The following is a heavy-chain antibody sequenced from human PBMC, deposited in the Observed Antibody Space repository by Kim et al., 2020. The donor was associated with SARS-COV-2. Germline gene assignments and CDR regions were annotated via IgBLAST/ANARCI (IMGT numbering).Heavy chain of an antibody. Sequence: SETLSLTCAVYGGSFSGYYWSWIRQPPGKGLEWIGEINHSGSTNYNPSLKSRVTISVDTSKNQFSLKLSSVTAADTAVYYCASYGKRDIVVVPAAIRVGFDPWGQGTLVTVSS. CDR2: INHSGST. CDR1: GGSFSGYY. J-gene: IGHJ5*02. CDR3: ASYGKRDIVVVPAAIRVGFDP. D-gene: IGHD2-2*02. V-gene: IGHV4-34*01.